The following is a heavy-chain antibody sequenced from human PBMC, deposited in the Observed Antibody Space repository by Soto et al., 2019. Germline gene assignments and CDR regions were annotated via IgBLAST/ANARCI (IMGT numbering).Heavy chain of an antibody. Sequence: GGSLRLSCAASGFTFSSYAMSWVRQAPGKGLEWVSAISGSGGSTYYADSEKGRFTISRDNSKNTLYLQMNSLRAEDTAVYYCAKDRGGVVPAAMLIYYYYGMDVWGQGTTVTVSS. J-gene: IGHJ6*02. V-gene: IGHV3-23*01. CDR3: AKDRGGVVPAAMLIYYYYGMDV. CDR1: GFTFSSYA. D-gene: IGHD2-2*01. CDR2: ISGSGGST.